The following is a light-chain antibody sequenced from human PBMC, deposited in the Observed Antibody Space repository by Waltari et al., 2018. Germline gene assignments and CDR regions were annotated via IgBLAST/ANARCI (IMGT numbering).Light chain of an antibody. CDR3: LQDYNFPWM. CDR1: QDVRND. CDR2: AAS. J-gene: IGKJ1*01. Sequence: AIQMTQSPSSLSASVGDRVSITCRASQDVRNDLGWYQQKPGKAPNLLIYAASSLQSGVPSRFSGSGSGTEFTLTISSLQPEYFATYYCLQDYNFPWMFGQGTKVEIK. V-gene: IGKV1-6*01.